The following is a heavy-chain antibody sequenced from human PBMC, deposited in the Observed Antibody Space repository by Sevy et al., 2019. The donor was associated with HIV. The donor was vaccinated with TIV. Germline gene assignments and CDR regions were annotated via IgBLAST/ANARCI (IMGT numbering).Heavy chain of an antibody. D-gene: IGHD3-9*01. CDR2: INPNSGGT. CDR3: ARDFDTGVDY. V-gene: IGHV1-2*02. CDR1: GYTFIGHF. Sequence: ASVKVSCKASGYTFIGHFIHWVRQAPGQGLGWMGWINPNSGGTSYAQKLQGRVTMTRDTSINTAYMDLSRLRSDDTALYFCARDFDTGVDYWGQGTLVTVSS. J-gene: IGHJ4*02.